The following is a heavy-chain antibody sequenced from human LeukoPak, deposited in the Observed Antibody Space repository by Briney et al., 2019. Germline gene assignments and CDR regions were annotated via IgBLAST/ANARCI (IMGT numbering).Heavy chain of an antibody. CDR2: LRGSSGTT. CDR3: ATDISPRGGSYRDY. J-gene: IGHJ4*02. CDR1: GFTVTSNY. D-gene: IGHD1-26*01. V-gene: IGHV3-23*01. Sequence: GGSLRLSCAASGFTVTSNYMSWVRQTPGKGLEWVSTLRGSSGTTYYADSVKGRFTISRDNSKNTLYLHMNSLRAEDTAVYYCATDISPRGGSYRDYWGQGTLVTVSS.